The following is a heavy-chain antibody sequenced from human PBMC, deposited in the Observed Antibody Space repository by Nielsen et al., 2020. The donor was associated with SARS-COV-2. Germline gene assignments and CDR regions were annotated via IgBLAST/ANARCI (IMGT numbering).Heavy chain of an antibody. CDR3: TRRVAGGTMDV. Sequence: GESLKISCAASGFTFSNFAMNWVRQALGKGLEWVSTIGVSGGGTYYADSLKGRFTISRDNSKNTLYLQMNSLGADDTAIYYCTRRVAGGTMDVWGQGTTVTVSS. CDR2: IGVSGGGT. CDR1: GFTFSNFA. D-gene: IGHD6-19*01. J-gene: IGHJ6*02. V-gene: IGHV3-23*01.